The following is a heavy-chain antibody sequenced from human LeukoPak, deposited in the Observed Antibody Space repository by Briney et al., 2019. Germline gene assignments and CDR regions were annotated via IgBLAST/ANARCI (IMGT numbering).Heavy chain of an antibody. CDR3: ARVWTGTTIVPYDAFDI. CDR2: ISWNSGSI. J-gene: IGHJ3*02. Sequence: PGGSLRLSCAASGFTFDDYAMHWVRQAPGKGLEWVSGISWNSGSIGYADSVKGRFTISRDNAKNSLYLQMNSLRAEDTAVYYCARVWTGTTIVPYDAFDIWGQGTMVTVSS. CDR1: GFTFDDYA. D-gene: IGHD1-7*01. V-gene: IGHV3-9*01.